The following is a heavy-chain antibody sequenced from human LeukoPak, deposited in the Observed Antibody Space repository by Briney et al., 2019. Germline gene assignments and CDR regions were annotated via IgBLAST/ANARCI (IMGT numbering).Heavy chain of an antibody. V-gene: IGHV4-30-4*01. J-gene: IGHJ6*02. CDR1: GGSISSDDYY. CDR3: ARDKWMKVGNSWRQYGMDV. Sequence: SETLSLTCTVSGGSISSDDYYWNWIRQPPGKGLEWIGYMYYSGSTYYNPSLKTRVVISKDKSKNQISLNLSSVTTADTAVYYCARDKWMKVGNSWRQYGMDVWGQGTTVTVSS. CDR2: MYYSGST. D-gene: IGHD6-13*01.